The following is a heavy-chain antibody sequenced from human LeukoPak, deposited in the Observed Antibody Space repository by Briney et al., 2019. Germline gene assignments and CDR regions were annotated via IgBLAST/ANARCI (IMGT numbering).Heavy chain of an antibody. CDR2: IGTTSGAI. J-gene: IGHJ4*02. D-gene: IGHD2-21*02. Sequence: PGGSLRLSCAASGFTYNAFGMNWVRQAPGKGLAWVSYIGTTSGAIYYADSVKGRFTISRDSAKNSLYLQMNSLRAEDTAVYYCARFRTWGDKAFDYWGQGTLVTVSS. V-gene: IGHV3-48*01. CDR1: GFTYNAFG. CDR3: ARFRTWGDKAFDY.